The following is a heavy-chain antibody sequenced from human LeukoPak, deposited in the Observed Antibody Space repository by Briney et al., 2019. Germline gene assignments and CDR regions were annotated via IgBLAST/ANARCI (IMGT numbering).Heavy chain of an antibody. J-gene: IGHJ6*03. V-gene: IGHV1-18*01. CDR3: ARVVGKLEHYYYYYYMDV. Sequence: ASVKDSCKASGYTFTSYGISWVRQAPGQGLEWMGWISAYNGNTNYAQKLQGRVTMTTDTSTSTAYMELRSLRSDDTAVYYCARVVGKLEHYYYYYYMDVWGKGTTATVSS. CDR2: ISAYNGNT. CDR1: GYTFTSYG. D-gene: IGHD1-1*01.